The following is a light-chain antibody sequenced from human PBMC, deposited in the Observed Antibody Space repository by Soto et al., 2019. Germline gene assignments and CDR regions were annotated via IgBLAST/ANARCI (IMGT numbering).Light chain of an antibody. CDR3: CSYAGSYSWV. V-gene: IGLV2-11*01. CDR1: SSDVGAYNY. J-gene: IGLJ3*02. CDR2: DGS. Sequence: QSALTQPLSVSGSPGQAVTISCTGTSSDVGAYNYVSWYQHHPGKAPKVMIYDGSERPSGVPDRFSGSKSDNKASLTISGLQAEDEAAYYCCSYAGSYSWVFGGGTKLTVL.